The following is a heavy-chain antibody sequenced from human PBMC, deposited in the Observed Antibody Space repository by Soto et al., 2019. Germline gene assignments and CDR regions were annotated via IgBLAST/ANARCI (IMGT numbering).Heavy chain of an antibody. Sequence: EVQLVESGGGLVQPGGSLRLSCAASGFTLSHYWMAWVRQAPGKGLEWVANIGKDGGEKIYIDSVKGRFTISRDNAKKSLYLQMNSLRADDTAVYYCARDPDYGKPDHWGQGSLVTVS. CDR1: GFTLSHYW. V-gene: IGHV3-7*01. D-gene: IGHD4-17*01. J-gene: IGHJ4*02. CDR2: IGKDGGEK. CDR3: ARDPDYGKPDH.